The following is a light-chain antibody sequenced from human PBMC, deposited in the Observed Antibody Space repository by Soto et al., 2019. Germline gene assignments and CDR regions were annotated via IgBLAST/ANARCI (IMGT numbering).Light chain of an antibody. Sequence: QSALTQPAAVSGSPGQSITISFTGTSSDVGGYNSVSWYQQHPGKAPKLMIYEVSNRPSGASYRFSGSKSGNTASLTISGLQAEDEADYYCTSYTSSSTLYVFGTGTKVTVL. V-gene: IGLV2-14*01. J-gene: IGLJ1*01. CDR3: TSYTSSSTLYV. CDR1: SSDVGGYNS. CDR2: EVS.